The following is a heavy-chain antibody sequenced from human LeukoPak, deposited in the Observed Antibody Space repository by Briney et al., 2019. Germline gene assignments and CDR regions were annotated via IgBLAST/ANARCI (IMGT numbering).Heavy chain of an antibody. CDR3: ARRYCSSTSCWWDWFDP. V-gene: IGHV4-4*07. CDR1: GGSISSYY. Sequence: SETPSVTCTVSGGSISSYYWSWIRQPAGKGLEWIGRIYTSGSTNYNPSLKSRVTMSVDTSKNQFSLKLSSVTAADTAVYYCARRYCSSTSCWWDWFDPWGQGTLVTVSS. D-gene: IGHD2-2*01. CDR2: IYTSGST. J-gene: IGHJ5*02.